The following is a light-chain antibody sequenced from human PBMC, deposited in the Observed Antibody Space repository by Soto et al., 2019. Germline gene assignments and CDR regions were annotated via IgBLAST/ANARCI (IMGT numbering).Light chain of an antibody. CDR1: QSVSSSY. J-gene: IGKJ2*01. Sequence: EIGLTQSPGTLSLSPGERATLSCRASQSVSSSYLAWYQQKPGQAPRLLIYGASSRATGIPDRFSGSGSGTHFALTISRLEPEDFAVYYCQQYGSSQGYTFGQGTKLEIK. CDR2: GAS. V-gene: IGKV3-20*01. CDR3: QQYGSSQGYT.